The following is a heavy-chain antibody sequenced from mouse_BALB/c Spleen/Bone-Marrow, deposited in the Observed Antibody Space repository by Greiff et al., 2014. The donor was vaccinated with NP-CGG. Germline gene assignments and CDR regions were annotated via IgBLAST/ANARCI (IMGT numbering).Heavy chain of an antibody. CDR1: GYTFTRYF. D-gene: IGHD2-14*01. Sequence: EVQLQESGPGLVKPGASVKLSCKASGYTFTRYFMQWVKQKPGQGLEWIGYINPYNDGTKYNEKFKGKATLTSDKSSITAYMELSSLTSEDSAVYYSARRGYRYDAFDDWGQGKLVTVSA. CDR2: INPYNDGT. CDR3: ARRGYRYDAFDD. J-gene: IGHJ3*01. V-gene: IGHV1-14*01.